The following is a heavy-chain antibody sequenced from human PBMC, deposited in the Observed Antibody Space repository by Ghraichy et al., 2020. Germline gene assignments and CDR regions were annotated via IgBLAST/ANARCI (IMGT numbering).Heavy chain of an antibody. CDR2: IYHTGST. CDR1: GVSISPYY. V-gene: IGHV4-59*01. J-gene: IGHJ5*02. D-gene: IGHD2-2*01. CDR3: ARAGYCSSTSCYYP. Sequence: SETLSLTCSVSGVSISPYYWAWIRQPPGKGLDYIGYIYHTGSTNYNPSLKSRVTISVDTSKNQFSLKLNSVTAADTAVYYCARAGYCSSTSCYYPWDEGTLVTVSA.